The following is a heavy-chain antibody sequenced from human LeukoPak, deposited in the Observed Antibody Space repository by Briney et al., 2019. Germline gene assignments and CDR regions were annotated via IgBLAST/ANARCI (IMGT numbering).Heavy chain of an antibody. Sequence: SVKVSCKASGGTFSSHGISWVRQAPGQGLEWMGRIIPILGIANYAQKFQGRVTITADTSTSTAYMDLSSLRSEDTAVYYCARGVTGTNLQDYWGQGTLVTVSS. D-gene: IGHD1-7*01. CDR1: GGTFSSHG. CDR3: ARGVTGTNLQDY. CDR2: IIPILGIA. J-gene: IGHJ4*02. V-gene: IGHV1-69*04.